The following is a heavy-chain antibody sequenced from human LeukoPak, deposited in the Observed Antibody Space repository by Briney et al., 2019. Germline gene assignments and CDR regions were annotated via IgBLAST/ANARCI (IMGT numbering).Heavy chain of an antibody. CDR2: MNPNSGNT. V-gene: IGHV1-8*01. CDR3: AREIAGIDY. Sequence: ASVKVSCKASGYTFTGYDINWVRQATGQGLEWMGWMNPNSGNTDYAQKFQGRVTMTRNTSISTAYMELSSLRSEVTAVYDCAREIAGIDYWGQGTLVTVSS. CDR1: GYTFTGYD. J-gene: IGHJ4*02. D-gene: IGHD6-13*01.